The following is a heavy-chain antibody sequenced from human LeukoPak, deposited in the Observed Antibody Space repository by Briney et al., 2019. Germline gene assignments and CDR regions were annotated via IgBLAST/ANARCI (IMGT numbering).Heavy chain of an antibody. V-gene: IGHV3-30*03. CDR3: ARDRGYSGYDWVYYFDY. Sequence: GGSLRLSCAASGFTFSSYGMRWVRQAPGKGLEWVAVISYDGSNKYYADSVKGRFTISRDNSKNTLYLQMNSLRAEDTAVYYCARDRGYSGYDWVYYFDYWGQGTLVTVSS. CDR1: GFTFSSYG. D-gene: IGHD5-12*01. J-gene: IGHJ4*02. CDR2: ISYDGSNK.